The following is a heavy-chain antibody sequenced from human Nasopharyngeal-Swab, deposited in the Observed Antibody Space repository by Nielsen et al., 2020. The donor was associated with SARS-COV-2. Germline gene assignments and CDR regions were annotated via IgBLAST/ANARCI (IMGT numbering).Heavy chain of an antibody. J-gene: IGHJ3*02. CDR2: ISWNSGSM. CDR1: GFTFDDYA. CDR3: AKLPTILSDAFDI. V-gene: IGHV3-9*01. D-gene: IGHD5-24*01. Sequence: GGSLRLSCAASGFTFDDYAMHWVRQAPGKGLEWVSGISWNSGSMGYADSVKGRFTISRDNAKNSLYLQMNSLRAEDTALYYCAKLPTILSDAFDIWGQGTMVTVSS.